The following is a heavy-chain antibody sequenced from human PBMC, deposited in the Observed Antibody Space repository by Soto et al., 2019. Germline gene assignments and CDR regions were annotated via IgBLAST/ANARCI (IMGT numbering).Heavy chain of an antibody. J-gene: IGHJ4*02. Sequence: GGSLRLSCAASGFTFSSYSMNWVRQAPWKGLEWVSSISSSSSYIYYSDSVKGRFTISRDNAKNSLYLQMNSLRDEDTAVYYCARDPLGGSYDWDYWGQGTLVTVSS. D-gene: IGHD1-26*01. CDR3: ARDPLGGSYDWDY. CDR1: GFTFSSYS. V-gene: IGHV3-21*01. CDR2: ISSSSSYI.